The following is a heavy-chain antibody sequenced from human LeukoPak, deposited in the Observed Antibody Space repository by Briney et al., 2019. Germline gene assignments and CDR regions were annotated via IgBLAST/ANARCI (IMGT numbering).Heavy chain of an antibody. CDR3: ARTEMATNLDAFDI. D-gene: IGHD5-24*01. Sequence: GASVKVSCKASGGTFSSYAISWVRQAPGQGLEWMGGIIPIFGTANYAQKFQGRVTITADKSTSTAYMELSSLRSEDTAVYFCARTEMATNLDAFDIWGQGTLVTVSS. CDR2: IIPIFGTA. J-gene: IGHJ3*02. CDR1: GGTFSSYA. V-gene: IGHV1-69*06.